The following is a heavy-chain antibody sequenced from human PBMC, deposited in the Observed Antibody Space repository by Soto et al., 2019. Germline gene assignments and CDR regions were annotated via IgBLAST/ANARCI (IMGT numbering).Heavy chain of an antibody. Sequence: SETLSLTCTVSGGSISSYYWSWIRQPAGKGLGWIGRIYTSGSTNYNPSLKSRVTMSVDTSKNQFSLKLSSVTAADTAVYYCANSPITMVRGVIYYYYGMDVWGQGTTVTVSS. CDR1: GGSISSYY. CDR3: ANSPITMVRGVIYYYYGMDV. CDR2: IYTSGST. J-gene: IGHJ6*02. V-gene: IGHV4-4*07. D-gene: IGHD3-10*01.